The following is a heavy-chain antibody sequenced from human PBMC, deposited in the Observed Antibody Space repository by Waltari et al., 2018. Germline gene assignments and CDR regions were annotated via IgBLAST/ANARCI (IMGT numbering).Heavy chain of an antibody. V-gene: IGHV4-38-2*01. J-gene: IGHJ4*02. CDR3: AGFSRATGTTGVDY. CDR1: GYSISSGYY. Sequence: QVQLQESGPGLVKPSETLSLTCAVSGYSISSGYYWGWIRQPPGKGLEWIGSIYHSGSTYYNPSLKSRVTISVDTSKNQFSLKLSSVTAADTAVYYCAGFSRATGTTGVDYWGQGTLVTVSS. D-gene: IGHD1-1*01. CDR2: IYHSGST.